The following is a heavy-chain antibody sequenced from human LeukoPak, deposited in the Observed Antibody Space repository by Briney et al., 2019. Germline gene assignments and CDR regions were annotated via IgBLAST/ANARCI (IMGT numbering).Heavy chain of an antibody. CDR1: GGSISSSNW. CDR3: ARDFRANYGSGSYFSY. J-gene: IGHJ4*02. D-gene: IGHD3-10*01. V-gene: IGHV4-4*02. CDR2: NYHSGST. Sequence: SGTLSLTCAVSGGSISSSNWRSWVRQPPGKGLEWIGENYHSGSTNYNPSLKSRVTISVDKSKNQFSLKLSSVTAADTAVYYCARDFRANYGSGSYFSYWGQGTLVTVSS.